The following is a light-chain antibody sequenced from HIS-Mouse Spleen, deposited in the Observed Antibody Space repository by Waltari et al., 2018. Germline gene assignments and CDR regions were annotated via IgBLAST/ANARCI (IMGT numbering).Light chain of an antibody. Sequence: SYELTQPPSVSVSPGQTARITCSGDALPKKCAYWYQQKSGQAPVLVSYEDSKRPSGIPERFSGSSSGTMATLTISGAQVEDEADYYCYSTDSSGNHRVFGGGTKLTVL. V-gene: IGLV3-10*01. CDR1: ALPKKC. J-gene: IGLJ2*01. CDR3: YSTDSSGNHRV. CDR2: EDS.